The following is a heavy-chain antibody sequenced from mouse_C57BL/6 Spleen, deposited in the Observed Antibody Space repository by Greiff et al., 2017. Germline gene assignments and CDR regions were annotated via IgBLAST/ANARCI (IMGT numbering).Heavy chain of an antibody. CDR2: IDPSDSYT. Sequence: QVQLKQPGAELVMPGASVKLSCKASGYTFTSYWMHWVKQRPGPGLEWIGEIDPSDSYTNYNQKFKGKSTLTVDKSSSTAYMQLSSLTSEDSAVYYCARGGNYQFSYYAMDYWGQGTSVTVSS. D-gene: IGHD2-1*01. CDR1: GYTFTSYW. CDR3: ARGGNYQFSYYAMDY. V-gene: IGHV1-69*01. J-gene: IGHJ4*01.